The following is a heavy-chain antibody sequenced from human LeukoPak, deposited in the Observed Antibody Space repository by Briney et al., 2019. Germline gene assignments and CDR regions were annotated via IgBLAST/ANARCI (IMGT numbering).Heavy chain of an antibody. Sequence: PGGSLRLSCAASGFTFSSYSMNWVRQAPGKGLEWVSYISSSSSTIYYADSVKGRFTISRDNAKNSLYLQMNSLRAEDTAVYYCARDRGVRYSSGWNEGTLDYWGQGTLVTVSS. V-gene: IGHV3-48*01. CDR1: GFTFSSYS. J-gene: IGHJ4*02. CDR3: ARDRGVRYSSGWNEGTLDY. D-gene: IGHD6-19*01. CDR2: ISSSSSTI.